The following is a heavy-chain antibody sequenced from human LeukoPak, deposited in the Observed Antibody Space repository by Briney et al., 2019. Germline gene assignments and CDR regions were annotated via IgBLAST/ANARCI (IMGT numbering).Heavy chain of an antibody. Sequence: GGSLRLSCAASGFTFDDYAMHWVRQAPGKGLEWVSAISGSGGSTYYADSVKGRFTISRDNSKNTLYLQMNSLRAEDTAVYYCAKGGRLMITFGGVIVYWGQGTLVTVSS. CDR3: AKGGRLMITFGGVIVY. V-gene: IGHV3-23*01. D-gene: IGHD3-16*02. CDR1: GFTFDDYA. J-gene: IGHJ4*02. CDR2: ISGSGGST.